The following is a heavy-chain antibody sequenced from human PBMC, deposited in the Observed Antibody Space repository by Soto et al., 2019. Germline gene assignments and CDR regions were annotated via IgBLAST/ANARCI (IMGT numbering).Heavy chain of an antibody. D-gene: IGHD3-10*01. J-gene: IGHJ5*02. V-gene: IGHV3-23*01. CDR2: ISGSGGST. CDR3: AKDRPITMVRGVIHNWFDP. CDR1: GFTFSSYA. Sequence: EVQLLESGGGLVQPGGSLRLSCAASGFTFSSYAMSWVRQAPGKGLEWVSAISGSGGSTYYADSVKGRFTISRDNSKNTLYLQMNSLRAEDTAVYYCAKDRPITMVRGVIHNWFDPWGQGTLVTVSS.